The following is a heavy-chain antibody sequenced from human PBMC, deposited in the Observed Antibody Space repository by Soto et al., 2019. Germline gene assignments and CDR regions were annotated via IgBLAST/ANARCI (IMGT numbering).Heavy chain of an antibody. Sequence: PSETLSLTCTVSGVSISSGGYYWGWIRQHPGKGLEWIGYIYYSGTTYYTPSLKSRLTMSMDRANDHFSLNLTSVTAADTAVYFCARGHYYYGMDVWGQGITVTVSS. CDR3: ARGHYYYGMDV. CDR1: GVSISSGGYY. V-gene: IGHV4-31*03. CDR2: IYYSGTT. J-gene: IGHJ6*02.